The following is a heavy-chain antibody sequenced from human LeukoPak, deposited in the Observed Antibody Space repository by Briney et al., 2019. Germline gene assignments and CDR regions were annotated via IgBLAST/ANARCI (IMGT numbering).Heavy chain of an antibody. CDR1: GFTVSSYA. CDR3: AKAPTHSSSWPAGWFDP. D-gene: IGHD6-13*01. V-gene: IGHV3-23*01. J-gene: IGHJ5*02. CDR2: ISGSGGST. Sequence: QSGGSLRLSCAASGFTVSSYAMSWVRQAGGKGLEWVSAISGSGGSTYYADSVKGPFTISRDNCKNTLHRQMNSLRADDTAVYNCAKAPTHSSSWPAGWFDPWTQGTLATVSS.